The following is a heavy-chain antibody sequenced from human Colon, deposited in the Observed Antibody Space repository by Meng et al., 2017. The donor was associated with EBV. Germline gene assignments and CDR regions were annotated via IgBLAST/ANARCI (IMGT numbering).Heavy chain of an antibody. CDR2: IYYRGST. CDR1: CGSITSTSSY. J-gene: IGHJ4*02. CDR3: VISSHN. V-gene: IGHV4-39*07. Sequence: QLPLQESGPGLVTPSETLSLTCTISCGSITSTSSYWGWVRQPPGKGLEWIGSIYYRGSTNYNPSLKSRISMSVDMSKNQFSLKVNSVTAADTAIYYCVISSHNWGQGTLVTVSS. D-gene: IGHD3-3*02.